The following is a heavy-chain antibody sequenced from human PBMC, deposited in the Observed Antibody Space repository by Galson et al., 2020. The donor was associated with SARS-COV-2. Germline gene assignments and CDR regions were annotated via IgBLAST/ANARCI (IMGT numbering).Heavy chain of an antibody. CDR3: ARRPGYAYDRYFDY. Sequence: SQTLSLTCAVSAYSISSGYYWGWTRQHPGKGLEWIGSVYHSESTYYNPSLKSRVTISVDTSKNQLSMKLSAVTAADTAVYYCARRPGYAYDRYFDYWGQESLVTVSS. D-gene: IGHD5-18*01. CDR1: AYSISSGYY. J-gene: IGHJ4*02. V-gene: IGHV4-38-2*01. CDR2: VYHSEST.